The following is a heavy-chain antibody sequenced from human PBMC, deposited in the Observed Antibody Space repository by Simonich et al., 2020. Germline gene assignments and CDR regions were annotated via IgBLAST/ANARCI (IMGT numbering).Heavy chain of an antibody. D-gene: IGHD4-4*01. CDR2: INSDGSST. CDR1: GFTFSSYW. CDR3: ARDYSNYDAFDI. J-gene: IGHJ3*02. V-gene: IGHV3-74*01. Sequence: EVQLVESGGGLVQPGGSLRLSCAASGFTFSSYWMHWVRQAPGKGLVWGSRINSDGSSTSDADAVKGRFTISRDNAKNTLYLQMNSRRAEDTAVYYCARDYSNYDAFDIWGQGTMVTVSS.